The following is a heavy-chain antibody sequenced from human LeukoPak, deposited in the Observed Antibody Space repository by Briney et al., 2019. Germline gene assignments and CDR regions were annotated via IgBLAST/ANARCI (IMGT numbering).Heavy chain of an antibody. V-gene: IGHV1-2*02. CDR3: ARGYITMVRGVIIRFDY. CDR1: GYTFTGYY. D-gene: IGHD3-10*01. J-gene: IGHJ4*02. CDR2: INPNSCGT. Sequence: GASVKVSCKASGYTFTGYYMHWVRQAPGQGLDWMGLINPNSCGTNYAQKLKGRVTMTRDTSISTAYMELSRLRSDNAGVYYCARGYITMVRGVIIRFDYWGQGTLVTVSS.